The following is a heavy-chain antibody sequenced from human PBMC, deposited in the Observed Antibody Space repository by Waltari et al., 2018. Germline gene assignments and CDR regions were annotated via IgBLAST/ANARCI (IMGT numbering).Heavy chain of an antibody. D-gene: IGHD2-8*01. Sequence: QVQLVESGGGVVQPGRSLRLSCAASGFTFSTYGMHWVRQAPGKGLEWVAVIWHDGSNEYYGDSVKGRFTIYRDKSKNMLYLQMNSLRAEDTAMYYCAANFDFWGQGTLVTVSS. CDR1: GFTFSTYG. V-gene: IGHV3-33*08. J-gene: IGHJ4*02. CDR3: AANFDF. CDR2: IWHDGSNE.